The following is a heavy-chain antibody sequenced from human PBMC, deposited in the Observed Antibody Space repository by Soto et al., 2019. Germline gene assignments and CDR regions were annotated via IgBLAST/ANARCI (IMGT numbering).Heavy chain of an antibody. CDR1: GFTFSSFA. Sequence: GGSLRLSCAASGFTFSSFAMSWVRQAPGKGLEWVSAISGSGGSTYYADSVKGRFTISRDNSKNTLYLQMNSLRAEDTAVYYCAKDRSGYSSSWTPFDYWGQGTLVTVSS. J-gene: IGHJ4*02. D-gene: IGHD6-13*01. CDR2: ISGSGGST. CDR3: AKDRSGYSSSWTPFDY. V-gene: IGHV3-23*01.